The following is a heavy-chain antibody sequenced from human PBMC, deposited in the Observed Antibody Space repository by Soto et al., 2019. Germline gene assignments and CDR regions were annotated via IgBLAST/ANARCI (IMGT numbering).Heavy chain of an antibody. J-gene: IGHJ4*02. Sequence: ASVKVSCKASGYTLTDFGISWVRQAPGQGLEWMGWISPYNDDTKYTQKLQGRVTMTADTSTATAYMELSSLRSEDTAVYYCATGIAAAGTDYWGQGTLVTVSS. D-gene: IGHD6-13*01. CDR1: GYTLTDFG. CDR3: ATGIAAAGTDY. CDR2: ISPYNDDT. V-gene: IGHV1-18*01.